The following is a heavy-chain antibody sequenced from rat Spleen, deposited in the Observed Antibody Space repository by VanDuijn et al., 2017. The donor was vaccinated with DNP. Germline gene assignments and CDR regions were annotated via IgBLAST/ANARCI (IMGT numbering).Heavy chain of an antibody. V-gene: IGHV5-29*01. Sequence: EVQLVATGGGLVQPGRSLKLSCVASGLTFSNYGMAWVRQAPTKGLEWVASITNTGGSTYYRDSVKGRFTISRDNAKSALYLQMDSLRSEDTATYYCKLGAGYWGQGVMVTVSS. D-gene: IGHD5-1*01. CDR2: ITNTGGST. J-gene: IGHJ2*01. CDR3: KLGAGY. CDR1: GLTFSNYG.